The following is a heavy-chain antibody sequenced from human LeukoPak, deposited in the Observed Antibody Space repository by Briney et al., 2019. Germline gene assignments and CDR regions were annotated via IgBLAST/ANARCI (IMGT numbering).Heavy chain of an antibody. CDR2: IYPGDSDT. D-gene: IGHD3-10*01. CDR3: ARLYGSGSPRTFFDY. Sequence: GESLKISCKGSGYSFTSYWIGWVRQMPGKGLEWMGIIYPGDSDTRYSPFFQGQVTISADKSISTAYLQWSSLKASGTAMYYCARLYGSGSPRTFFDYWGQGTLVTVSS. J-gene: IGHJ4*02. CDR1: GYSFTSYW. V-gene: IGHV5-51*01.